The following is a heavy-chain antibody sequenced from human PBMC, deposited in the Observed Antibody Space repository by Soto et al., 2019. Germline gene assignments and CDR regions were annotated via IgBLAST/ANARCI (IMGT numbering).Heavy chain of an antibody. CDR1: GGTFSSYS. Sequence: QVQLVQSGAEVKKPGSSVKVSCKASGGTFSSYSINWVRQAPGQGLEWMGEIIPIFGTANYAQKFQGRVTITADESTSTADMELSSLRSEDTAVYYCARDGERHSGGIDYWGQGTLVTVSS. CDR3: ARDGERHSGGIDY. D-gene: IGHD2-21*01. CDR2: IIPIFGTA. J-gene: IGHJ4*02. V-gene: IGHV1-69*01.